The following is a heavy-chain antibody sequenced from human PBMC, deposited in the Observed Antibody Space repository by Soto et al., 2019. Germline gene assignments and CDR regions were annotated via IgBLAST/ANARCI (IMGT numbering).Heavy chain of an antibody. V-gene: IGHV1-3*01. CDR3: ASCIWGSHRYYFDN. D-gene: IGHD3-16*01. Sequence: ASVKVSCKASGYRFSDYAMQWVRQAPGQRPEWMGWINCGDANTKYSQKFQGRVTFTRDASASTAYMDLRSLTSEDTAIYYCASCIWGSHRYYFDNWVKGTLVTVSP. CDR2: INCGDANT. CDR1: GYRFSDYA. J-gene: IGHJ4*02.